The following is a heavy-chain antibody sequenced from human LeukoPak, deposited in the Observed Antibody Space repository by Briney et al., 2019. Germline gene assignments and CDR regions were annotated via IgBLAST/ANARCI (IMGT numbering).Heavy chain of an antibody. V-gene: IGHV4-31*03. Sequence: SETLSLTCTVSGGSISSGGYYWSWIRQHAGKGLEWIGYIYYSGSTYYNPSLKSRVTISVDTSKNQFSLKLSSVTAADTAVYYCARERWVCSSTSCLYYFDYWGQGTLVTVSS. D-gene: IGHD2-2*01. CDR1: GGSISSGGYY. CDR3: ARERWVCSSTSCLYYFDY. J-gene: IGHJ4*02. CDR2: IYYSGST.